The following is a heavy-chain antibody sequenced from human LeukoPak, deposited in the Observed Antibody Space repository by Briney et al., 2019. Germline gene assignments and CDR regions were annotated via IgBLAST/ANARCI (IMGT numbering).Heavy chain of an antibody. J-gene: IGHJ6*03. CDR1: GFTFSSYA. D-gene: IGHD2-8*01. Sequence: GGSLRLSCAASGFTFSSYAMSWVRQAPGRGLEWVSGFSGSGGTTYYADSVKGRFTISRDNSKNTLYLQMNSLRAEDTAVYYCANGNRCTSPNCLGYYYFYMDVWGKGTTVTVSS. V-gene: IGHV3-23*01. CDR3: ANGNRCTSPNCLGYYYFYMDV. CDR2: FSGSGGTT.